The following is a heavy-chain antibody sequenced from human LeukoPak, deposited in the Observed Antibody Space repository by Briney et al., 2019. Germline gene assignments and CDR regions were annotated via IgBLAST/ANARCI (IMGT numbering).Heavy chain of an antibody. D-gene: IGHD1-26*01. V-gene: IGHV3-11*04. J-gene: IGHJ4*02. CDR2: ISSSGSTI. Sequence: PGGSLRLSCAVSGFTFSDYYMSWIRQAPGKVLEWVSYISSSGSTIYYADSVKGRFTISRDNAKNSLYLQMNSLRAEDTAVYYCARDRYSGSYPIDYWGQGTLVTVSS. CDR3: ARDRYSGSYPIDY. CDR1: GFTFSDYY.